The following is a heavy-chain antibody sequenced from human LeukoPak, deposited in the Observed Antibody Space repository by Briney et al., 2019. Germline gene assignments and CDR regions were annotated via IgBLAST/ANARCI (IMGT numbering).Heavy chain of an antibody. Sequence: GGSLRLSCAASGFTFSSYAMHWVRQAPGKGLEWVAVISYDGSNKYYADSVKGRFTISRDNSKNTLYLQMNSLRAEDTAVYYCARGSGVLLWFGGKTGYWGQGTLVTVSS. V-gene: IGHV3-30-3*01. CDR2: ISYDGSNK. J-gene: IGHJ4*02. CDR3: ARGSGVLLWFGGKTGY. CDR1: GFTFSSYA. D-gene: IGHD3-10*01.